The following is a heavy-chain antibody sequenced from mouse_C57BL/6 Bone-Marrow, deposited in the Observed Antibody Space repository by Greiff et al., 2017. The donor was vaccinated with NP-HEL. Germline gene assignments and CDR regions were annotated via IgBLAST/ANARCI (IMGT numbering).Heavy chain of an antibody. Sequence: DVKLVESGGGLVKPGGSLKLSCAASGFTFSDYGMHWVRQAPEKGLEWVAYISSGSSTIYYADTVKGRFTISRDNAKNTLFLQMTSLRSEDTAMYYCARHYYGSSYFLDYWGQGTTLTVSS. CDR1: GFTFSDYG. CDR3: ARHYYGSSYFLDY. CDR2: ISSGSSTI. J-gene: IGHJ2*01. V-gene: IGHV5-17*01. D-gene: IGHD1-1*01.